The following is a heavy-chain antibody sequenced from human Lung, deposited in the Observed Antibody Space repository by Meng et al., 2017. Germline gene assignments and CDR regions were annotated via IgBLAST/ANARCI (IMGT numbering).Heavy chain of an antibody. Sequence: QVQASERGRGPLKASEALSLSCVVSGWSCSDSHGSWIRQPPGKGLEWIGEINHSGSTNYNPSLESRATISVDTSQNNLSLKLSSVTAADSAVYYCARGPTTMAHDFDYWGQGTLVTVSS. D-gene: IGHD4-11*01. CDR3: ARGPTTMAHDFDY. CDR2: INHSGST. V-gene: IGHV4-34*01. CDR1: GWSCSDSH. J-gene: IGHJ4*02.